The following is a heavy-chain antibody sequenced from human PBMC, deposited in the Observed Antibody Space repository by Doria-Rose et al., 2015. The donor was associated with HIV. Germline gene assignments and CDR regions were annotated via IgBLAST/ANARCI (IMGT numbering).Heavy chain of an antibody. Sequence: VQLVQSGAEVKKAGESLKISCKGSEYRFTSYWIGWVRQMPGKGLECMGIIYPGDSATRYRPSFQGRATMSVDKSNTPAYLQWSSLKAADSAMYYCARLKTAIDDYGDYTDKFYFDFWGQGTLVTVSS. D-gene: IGHD4-17*01. V-gene: IGHV5-51*03. CDR2: IYPGDSAT. CDR1: EYRFTSYW. J-gene: IGHJ4*02. CDR3: ARLKTAIDDYGDYTDKFYFDF.